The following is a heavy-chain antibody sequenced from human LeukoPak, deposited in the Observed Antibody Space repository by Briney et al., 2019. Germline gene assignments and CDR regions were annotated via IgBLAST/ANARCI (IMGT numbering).Heavy chain of an antibody. D-gene: IGHD2-2*01. CDR1: GFTFSSYA. V-gene: IGHV3-23*01. CDR2: ISGSGGST. CDR3: AKDLPYCSSTSCVGF. J-gene: IGHJ4*02. Sequence: GGSLRLSCAASGFTFSSYAMSWVRQAPGKGLEWVSAISGSGGSTYYADSVKGRFNISRDNSKNTLYLQMNSLRAEDTAVYYCAKDLPYCSSTSCVGFWGQGTLVTVSS.